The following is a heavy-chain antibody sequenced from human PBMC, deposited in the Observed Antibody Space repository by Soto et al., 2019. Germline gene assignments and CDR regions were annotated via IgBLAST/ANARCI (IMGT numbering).Heavy chain of an antibody. D-gene: IGHD6-6*01. Sequence: QVQLVQSGAEVKQPGASVKVSCKASGYTFTSYAMHWVRQAPGQRLEWMGWINAGNGNTKYSQKFQGRVTITRDTSASTAYMELSSLRSEDTAVYYCARGEQLVGGQNDYWGQGTLVTVSS. CDR1: GYTFTSYA. V-gene: IGHV1-3*01. CDR3: ARGEQLVGGQNDY. CDR2: INAGNGNT. J-gene: IGHJ4*02.